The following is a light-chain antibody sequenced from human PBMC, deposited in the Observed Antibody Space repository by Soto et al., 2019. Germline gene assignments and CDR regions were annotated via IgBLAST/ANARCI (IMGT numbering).Light chain of an antibody. J-gene: IGKJ1*01. CDR2: GAS. CDR3: QQYGNSSWT. CDR1: QSVRSSY. Sequence: EIVLTQSPGTLSLSPGERATLSCRATQSVRSSYLAWYQQKPGQAPRLLIYGASSSATGIPDRFSGSGSARDFTLTISRLEPEDFAVYYCQQYGNSSWTFRQGTKVEIK. V-gene: IGKV3-20*01.